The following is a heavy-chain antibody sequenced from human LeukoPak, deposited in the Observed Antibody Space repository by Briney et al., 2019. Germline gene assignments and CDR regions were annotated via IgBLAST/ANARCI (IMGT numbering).Heavy chain of an antibody. CDR2: INHSGST. CDR1: GGAFSGYY. J-gene: IGHJ6*02. V-gene: IGHV4-34*01. Sequence: KPSETLSLTCAVYGGAFSGYYWTWIRQPPGKGLEWIGEINHSGSTNYNPSLKSRVTISVDTSKNHFSLKLSSVTAADTAVYYCARAVIGFYYGSGYYYYGMDVWGQGTTVTVSS. D-gene: IGHD3-10*01. CDR3: ARAVIGFYYGSGYYYYGMDV.